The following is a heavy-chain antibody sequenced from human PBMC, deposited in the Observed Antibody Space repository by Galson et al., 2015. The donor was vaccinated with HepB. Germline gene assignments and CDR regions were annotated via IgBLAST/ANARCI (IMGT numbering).Heavy chain of an antibody. J-gene: IGHJ4*02. CDR2: INPNSGGT. D-gene: IGHD5-24*01. CDR1: GYTFTGYY. V-gene: IGHV1-2*04. CDR3: ARTVPGEIYYFDY. Sequence: SVKVSCKASGYTFTGYYMHWVRQAPGQGLEWMGWINPNSGGTNYAQKFQGWVTMTRDTSISTAYMELSRLRSDDTAVYYCARTVPGEIYYFDYWGQGTLVTVSS.